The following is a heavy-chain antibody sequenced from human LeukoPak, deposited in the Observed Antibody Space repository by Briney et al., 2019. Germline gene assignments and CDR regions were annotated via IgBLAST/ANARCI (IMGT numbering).Heavy chain of an antibody. CDR3: ARDVALSYYYGSGTPQ. D-gene: IGHD3-10*01. CDR2: IYYSGST. J-gene: IGHJ4*02. V-gene: IGHV4-39*07. Sequence: TSETLSLTCTVSGGSISSSSYYWGWIRQPPGKGLEWIGSIYYSGSTYYNPSLKSRVTISVDTSKNQFSLKLSSVTAADTAVYYCARDVALSYYYGSGTPQWGQGTLVTVSS. CDR1: GGSISSSSYY.